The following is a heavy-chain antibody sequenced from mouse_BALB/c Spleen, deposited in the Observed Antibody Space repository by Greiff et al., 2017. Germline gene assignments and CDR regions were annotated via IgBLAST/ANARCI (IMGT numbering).Heavy chain of an antibody. CDR2: CKPSTGYT. D-gene: IGHD1-1*01. CDR1: GYSFTSYW. CDR3: GRWGVYGYAMDY. Sequence: VQLQQSGAELAKPGASVTMSCKASGYSFTSYWLHWVKQRSGQGLEWVGYCKPSTGYTEYNQKFKDKATLTADKSSSTAYMQLSSLTSEDSAVYYCGRWGVYGYAMDYGGQGTSVTVSS. J-gene: IGHJ4*01. V-gene: IGHV1-7*01.